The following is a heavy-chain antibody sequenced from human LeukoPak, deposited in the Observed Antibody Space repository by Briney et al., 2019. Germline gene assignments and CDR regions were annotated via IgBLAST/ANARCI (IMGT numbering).Heavy chain of an antibody. J-gene: IGHJ4*02. CDR3: AKVGRGGPTGTDSYFDY. V-gene: IGHV3-33*06. Sequence: GGSLRLSCAASGFTFSSYGMHWVRQAPGKGLEWVAVIWYDASNKYYADSVKGRFTISRDNSKNTLYLQMNSLRAEDTAVYYCAKVGRGGPTGTDSYFDYWGQGTLVTVSS. CDR1: GFTFSSYG. CDR2: IWYDASNK. D-gene: IGHD1-1*01.